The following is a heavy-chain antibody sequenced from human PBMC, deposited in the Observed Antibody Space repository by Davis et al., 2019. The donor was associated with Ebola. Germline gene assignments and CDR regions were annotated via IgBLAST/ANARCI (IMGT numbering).Heavy chain of an antibody. J-gene: IGHJ5*02. V-gene: IGHV5-51*01. CDR2: IYTGDSDT. CDR1: GNSFASHW. Sequence: GESLKISCKDSGNSFASHWIGWVRQMPGKGLEWMGIIYTGDSDTRYSPSFRGQVTISADKSIKTAFLQWSSLKASDTAMYYCARHLGRTDWFDPWGQGTLVTVSS. CDR3: ARHLGRTDWFDP. D-gene: IGHD1-26*01.